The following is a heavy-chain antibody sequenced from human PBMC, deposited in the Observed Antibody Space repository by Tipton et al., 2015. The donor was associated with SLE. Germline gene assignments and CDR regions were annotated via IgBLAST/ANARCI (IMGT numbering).Heavy chain of an antibody. V-gene: IGHV4-34*01. CDR2: INHSGST. CDR1: GGFFSGYY. CDR3: ARGKYFDY. Sequence: TLSLTCAVYGGFFSGYYWSWIRQPPGKGLEWIGEINHSGSTNYNPSLKSRVTISVDTSKNQFSLKLTSVTAADTAVYYCARGKYFDYWGQGTLVTVSS. J-gene: IGHJ4*02.